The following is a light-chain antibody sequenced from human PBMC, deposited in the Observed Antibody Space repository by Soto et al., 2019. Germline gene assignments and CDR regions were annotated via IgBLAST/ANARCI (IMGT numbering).Light chain of an antibody. Sequence: QSVLTQPPSVSGAPGQRVTIPCTGSSSNIGSFYDVHWYQQLPGTVPKLLIYGDNNRPSGVPDRFSGSKSGTSASLAITGPQPEGEADYYCQSYENSLSHVVFGGGTKLTVL. CDR1: SSNIGSFYD. V-gene: IGLV1-40*01. CDR3: QSYENSLSHVV. CDR2: GDN. J-gene: IGLJ2*01.